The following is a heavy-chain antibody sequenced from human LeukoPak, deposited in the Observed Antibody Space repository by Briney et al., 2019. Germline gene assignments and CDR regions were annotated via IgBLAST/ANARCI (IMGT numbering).Heavy chain of an antibody. Sequence: PGRSLRPSCAPSGFTLSSYAMSWVRQAPGKGLECVSAISDSGNTYHADSVKGRFTISRDSSKNTLFLQMNRLRPEDAAVYYCAKAPVTTCRGAYCYPFDYWGQGTLVTVSS. V-gene: IGHV3-23*01. J-gene: IGHJ4*02. CDR3: AKAPVTTCRGAYCYPFDY. D-gene: IGHD2-21*01. CDR2: ISDSGNT. CDR1: GFTLSSYA.